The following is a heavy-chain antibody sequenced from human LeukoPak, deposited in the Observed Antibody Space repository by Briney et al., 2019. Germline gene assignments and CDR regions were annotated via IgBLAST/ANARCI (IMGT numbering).Heavy chain of an antibody. D-gene: IGHD2-2*01. CDR1: GYTFTSYG. CDR3: ARGRHSVVPAAMNWFDP. V-gene: IGHV1-18*01. CDR2: ISAYNGNT. Sequence: GASVKVSYKASGYTFTSYGISWLRQAPGQGLEWMGWISAYNGNTNYAQRLQGRVTMTTDTSTSTAYMELRSLRSDDTAVYYCARGRHSVVPAAMNWFDPWGQGTLVTVSS. J-gene: IGHJ5*02.